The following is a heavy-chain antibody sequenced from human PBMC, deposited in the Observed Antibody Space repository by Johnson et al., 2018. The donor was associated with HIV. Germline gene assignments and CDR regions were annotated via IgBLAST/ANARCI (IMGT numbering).Heavy chain of an antibody. CDR3: ARERIGYSSSGDAFDI. CDR2: INSDGSST. CDR1: GFTLSTYA. V-gene: IGHV3-74*01. Sequence: MLLVESGGDMVQPGRSLRLSCVASGFTLSTYAMHWVRQAPGKGLVWVSRINSDGSSTRYADSVKGRFTISRDNAKNTLYLQMNSLRAEDTAVYYCARERIGYSSSGDAFDIWGQGTMVTVSA. D-gene: IGHD6-13*01. J-gene: IGHJ3*02.